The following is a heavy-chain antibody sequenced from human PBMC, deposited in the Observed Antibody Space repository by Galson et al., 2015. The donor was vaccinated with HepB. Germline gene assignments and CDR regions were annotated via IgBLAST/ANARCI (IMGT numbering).Heavy chain of an antibody. D-gene: IGHD2-15*01. Sequence: SVKVSCKASGYTFTSYDINWVRQATGQGLEWMGWMSPNTAKTGYPQKFQGRVTMTRNISINTAYVQWSSLRASDTAMYYCARRACTASTCYVSQKGPNWYLDFWGRGTPVTVSS. CDR1: GYTFTSYD. CDR3: ARRACTASTCYVSQKGPNWYLDF. J-gene: IGHJ2*01. V-gene: IGHV1-8*01. CDR2: MSPNTAKT.